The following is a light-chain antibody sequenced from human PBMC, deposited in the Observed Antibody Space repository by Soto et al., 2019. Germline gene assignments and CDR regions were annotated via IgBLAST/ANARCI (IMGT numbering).Light chain of an antibody. J-gene: IGLJ1*01. CDR2: DSY. Sequence: QSVLSQPPSLSAAPGQTVTISCSGSWSIGRNYVSWYQQFPGAAPKLLIFDSYQRPSGIPERFSASKSGTSATLDISGLLAGDEADYYCGVWDSNLQLYLFGSGTKVTVL. CDR3: GVWDSNLQLYL. V-gene: IGLV1-51*01. CDR1: WSIGRNY.